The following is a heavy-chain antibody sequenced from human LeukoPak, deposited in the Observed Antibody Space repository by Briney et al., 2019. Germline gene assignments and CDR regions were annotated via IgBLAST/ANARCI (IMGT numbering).Heavy chain of an antibody. CDR2: INHSGST. V-gene: IGHV4-34*01. CDR1: GGSFSGYY. J-gene: IGHJ4*02. D-gene: IGHD3-22*01. Sequence: NPSETLSLTCAVYGGSFSGYYWSWIRQPPGKGLEWIGEINHSGSTNYNPSLKSRVTISVDTSKNQFSLKLSSVTAADTAVYYCAREYYYDSSGYYDYWGQGTLVTVSS. CDR3: AREYYYDSSGYYDY.